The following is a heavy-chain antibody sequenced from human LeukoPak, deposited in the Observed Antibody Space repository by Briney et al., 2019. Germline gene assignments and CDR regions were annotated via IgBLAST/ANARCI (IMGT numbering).Heavy chain of an antibody. V-gene: IGHV1-8*01. Sequence: ASVKVPCKASGYTFTSYDINWVRQATGQGLEWMGWMNPNSGNTGYAQKFQGRVTMTRNTSISTAYMELSSLRSEDTAVYYCARGVRGVLGNLRYYYYYMDVWGKGTTVTVSS. CDR1: GYTFTSYD. D-gene: IGHD3-3*02. CDR3: ARGVRGVLGNLRYYYYYMDV. CDR2: MNPNSGNT. J-gene: IGHJ6*03.